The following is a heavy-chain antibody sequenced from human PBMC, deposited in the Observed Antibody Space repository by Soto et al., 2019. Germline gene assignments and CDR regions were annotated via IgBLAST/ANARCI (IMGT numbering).Heavy chain of an antibody. J-gene: IGHJ4*02. V-gene: IGHV4-59*01. CDR3: ARDDRITGTLDY. CDR1: GGSISSYY. D-gene: IGHD1-20*01. CDR2: IYYSGST. Sequence: SETLSLTCTVSGGSISSYYWSWIRQPPGKGLEWIGYIYYSGSTNYNPSLKSRVTISVDTSKNQFSLKLSSVTAADTAVYYCARDDRITGTLDYWGQGTLVTVSS.